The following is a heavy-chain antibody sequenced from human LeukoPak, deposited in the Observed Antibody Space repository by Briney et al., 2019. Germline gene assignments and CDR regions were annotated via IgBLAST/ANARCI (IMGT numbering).Heavy chain of an antibody. D-gene: IGHD2-15*01. CDR2: IYYSGST. Sequence: PSETLSLTCTVSGCSISSYYWSWIRQPPGKGLEWIGYIYYSGSTNYNPSLKSRVTISVDTSKNQFSLKLSSVTAADTAVYYCARLTSVVVVAATHNWFDPWGQGTLVTVSS. V-gene: IGHV4-59*01. J-gene: IGHJ5*02. CDR3: ARLTSVVVVAATHNWFDP. CDR1: GCSISSYY.